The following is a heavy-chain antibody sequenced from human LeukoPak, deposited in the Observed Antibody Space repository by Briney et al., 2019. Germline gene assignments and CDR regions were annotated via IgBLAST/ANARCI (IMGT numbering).Heavy chain of an antibody. V-gene: IGHV1-8*03. CDR1: GYTFNTFD. Sequence: ASVKVSCKASGYTFNTFDINWVRQAAGQGPEWMGWVNPYNDKTVYAPKFQGRVSISSNNSINTAYMEFSGLKSDDTAVYYCARGRRLRGVTSRPIYYYYYMDVWAEGPRSPSP. CDR2: VNPYNDKT. J-gene: IGHJ6*03. CDR3: ARGRRLRGVTSRPIYYYYYMDV. D-gene: IGHD3-10*01.